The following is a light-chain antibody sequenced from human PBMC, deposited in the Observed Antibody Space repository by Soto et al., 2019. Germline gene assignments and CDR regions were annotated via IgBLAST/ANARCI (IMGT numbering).Light chain of an antibody. V-gene: IGKV3-20*01. J-gene: IGKJ1*01. Sequence: EIVLTQSPGPLALSPGERATLSCRASPSVSRSYLTWYQQKPGQAPRLLIYGASSRATGIPDRFSGSGSGTDFTLTISRLEPEDFAVYYCQQYGSSPWTFGQGTKVEIK. CDR2: GAS. CDR1: PSVSRSY. CDR3: QQYGSSPWT.